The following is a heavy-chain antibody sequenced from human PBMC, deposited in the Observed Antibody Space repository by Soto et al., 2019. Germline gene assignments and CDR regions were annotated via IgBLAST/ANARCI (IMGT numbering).Heavy chain of an antibody. CDR1: GGSISSSSYH. CDR2: IYYSGST. V-gene: IGHV4-39*01. CDR3: ARHGFCGGDCPWYYFDY. J-gene: IGHJ4*02. Sequence: SQTLSLTCTVSGGSISSSSYHWGWIRQPPGKGLEWIGSIYYSGSTYYNPSLKSRVTISVDTSKNQFSLKLSSVTAADTAVYYCARHGFCGGDCPWYYFDYWGQGTLVTVSS. D-gene: IGHD2-21*01.